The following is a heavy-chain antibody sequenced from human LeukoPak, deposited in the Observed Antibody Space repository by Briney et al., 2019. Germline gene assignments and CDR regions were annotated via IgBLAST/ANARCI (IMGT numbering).Heavy chain of an antibody. CDR1: GFTFSSYS. V-gene: IGHV3-21*01. D-gene: IGHD6-13*01. CDR3: ARDLTYSSSSAFDI. CDR2: ISSSSYI. Sequence: GGSLRLSCAASGFTFSSYSMNWVRQAPGKGLEWVSSISSSSYIYYADSVKGRFTISRDNAKNSLYLQMNSLRAEDTAVYYCARDLTYSSSSAFDIWGQGTMVTVSS. J-gene: IGHJ3*02.